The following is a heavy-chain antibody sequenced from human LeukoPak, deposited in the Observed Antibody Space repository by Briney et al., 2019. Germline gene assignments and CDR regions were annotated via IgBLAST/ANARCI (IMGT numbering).Heavy chain of an antibody. D-gene: IGHD2-15*01. CDR2: FIPIFGSP. CDR3: AGFFYYSGDAAFDL. Sequence: SARVSCVASVPTFTSYAINWVRQVPGQGHEWMGGFIPIFGSPTYAQKFQGRVTFTTDESTDTAYMELSTLRSDDTAVFYCAGFFYYSGDAAFDLWGQGTMVTVSA. J-gene: IGHJ3*01. V-gene: IGHV1-69*05. CDR1: VPTFTSYA.